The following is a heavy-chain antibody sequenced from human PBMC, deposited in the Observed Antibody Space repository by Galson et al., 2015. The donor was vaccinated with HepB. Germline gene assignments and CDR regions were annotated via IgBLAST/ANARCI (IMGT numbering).Heavy chain of an antibody. D-gene: IGHD4-17*01. V-gene: IGHV1-24*01. Sequence: SVKVSCKVSGYTLTELSMHWVRQAPGKGLEWMGGFDPEDGETIYAQKFQGRVTMTEDTSTDTAYMELSSLRSEDTAVYYCATLGTRSTVTTRNFDYWGQGTLVTVSS. CDR3: ATLGTRSTVTTRNFDY. CDR2: FDPEDGET. J-gene: IGHJ4*02. CDR1: GYTLTELS.